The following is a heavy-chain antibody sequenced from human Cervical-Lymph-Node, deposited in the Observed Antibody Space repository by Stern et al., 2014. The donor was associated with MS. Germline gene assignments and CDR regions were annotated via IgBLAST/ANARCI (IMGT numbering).Heavy chain of an antibody. V-gene: IGHV4-59*01. D-gene: IGHD6-6*01. CDR1: GDSISSYY. CDR3: ARGLSSSLRNPPSY. J-gene: IGHJ4*02. Sequence: QVQLQESGPGLVKPSETLSLTCTVSGDSISSYYWNWIRQSPGKGLEWIGYIYHSGGTNYNPSLQSRVTISLDTSKNQFSLKLSSVTAADTAVYYCARGLSSSLRNPPSYWGQGTLVTVSS. CDR2: IYHSGGT.